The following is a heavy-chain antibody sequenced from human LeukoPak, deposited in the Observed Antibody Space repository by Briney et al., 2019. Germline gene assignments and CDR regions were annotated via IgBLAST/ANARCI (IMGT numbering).Heavy chain of an antibody. D-gene: IGHD7-27*01. CDR1: GLTFGNCW. V-gene: IGHV3-15*01. Sequence: GGSLRLSCAASGLTFGNCWMSWVRQAPGKGLEWVARIKGTTEGGTTDYAAPVKGRFSVSRDDSKNTLYLQMSSLKTEDTAVYHCVDGLGTSDLDHWGQGTLVTVSS. CDR2: IKGTTEGGTT. CDR3: VDGLGTSDLDH. J-gene: IGHJ4*02.